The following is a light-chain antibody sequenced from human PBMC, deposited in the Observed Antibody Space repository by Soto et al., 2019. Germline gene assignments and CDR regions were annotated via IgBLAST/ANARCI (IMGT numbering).Light chain of an antibody. J-gene: IGKJ2*01. CDR2: GAS. V-gene: IGKV3-20*01. Sequence: EIVLTQSPGTLSLSPGERVTLFCRASQSVRTNLAWHQQKPGQAPRLLIYGASARATGIPVRFSGSGSGTDFTLTISRLEPEDFAVYYCQQYGSSNTFGQGTKVDIK. CDR3: QQYGSSNT. CDR1: QSVRTN.